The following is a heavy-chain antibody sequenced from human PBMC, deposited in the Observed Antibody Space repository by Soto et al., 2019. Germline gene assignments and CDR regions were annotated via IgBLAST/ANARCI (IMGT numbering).Heavy chain of an antibody. D-gene: IGHD3-3*01. CDR1: GGSISGHY. V-gene: IGHV4-34*01. CDR3: ARGYDFWSGYYRQYNWFDP. Sequence: PSETLCLTCAVYGGSISGHYWSWIRQPPGKGLEWIGEINHSGNTNYNPSLKSRVTMSVDTSENQFSLKLRSVTAADTAVYYCARGYDFWSGYYRQYNWFDPWGQGTLVTVSS. CDR2: INHSGNT. J-gene: IGHJ5*02.